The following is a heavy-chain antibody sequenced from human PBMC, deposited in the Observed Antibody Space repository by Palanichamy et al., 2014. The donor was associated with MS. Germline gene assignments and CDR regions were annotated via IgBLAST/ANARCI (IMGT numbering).Heavy chain of an antibody. CDR1: GFTFSSYW. V-gene: IGHV3-74*01. CDR2: LILNGSRT. Sequence: EVQLVESGGDLVQPGGSLRLSCAASGFTFSSYWMHWVRQAPGKGLGXGSHVLILNGSRTTYADSVKGRFTVSRDNAKNTLYLQMNSLRVDDTAVYYCTRLEEGTSGWYGGIDYWGQGTLVTVSS. J-gene: IGHJ4*02. D-gene: IGHD6-19*01. CDR3: TRLEEGTSGWYGGIDY.